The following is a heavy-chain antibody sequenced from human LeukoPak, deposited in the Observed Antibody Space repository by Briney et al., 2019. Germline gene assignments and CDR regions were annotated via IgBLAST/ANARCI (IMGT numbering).Heavy chain of an antibody. CDR3: AKSAGTTTYSTFDY. CDR2: LSGSGANT. CDR1: AFTFGSYA. Sequence: PGGSLRLSCAASAFTFGSYAMSRVRQAPGKGLEWVSILSGSGANTYYADSVKGRFTISRDNSKNTLYLQMNSLRAEDTAVYYCAKSAGTTTYSTFDYGGQRTLVTVSS. J-gene: IGHJ4*02. V-gene: IGHV3-23*01. D-gene: IGHD5-18*01.